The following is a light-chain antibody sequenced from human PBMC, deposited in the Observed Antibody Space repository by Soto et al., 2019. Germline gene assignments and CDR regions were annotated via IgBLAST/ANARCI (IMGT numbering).Light chain of an antibody. J-gene: IGLJ1*01. CDR3: SSYAGSNNFV. CDR1: SSDVGTYKY. CDR2: EVT. V-gene: IGLV2-8*01. Sequence: LTQPPSASGSPGQSVTISCTGTSSDVGTYKYVSWYQQRPGKAPKLMIYEVTKRPSGVPDRFSGSKSGNAASLTVSGLQAEDEADYYCSSYAGSNNFVFGTGTKVTVL.